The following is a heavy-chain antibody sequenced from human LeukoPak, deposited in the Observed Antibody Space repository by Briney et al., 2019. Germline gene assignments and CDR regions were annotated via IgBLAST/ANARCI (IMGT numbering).Heavy chain of an antibody. J-gene: IGHJ6*03. Sequence: GGSLRLSCAASGFTFSSYGMHWVRQAPGKGLEWVAVISYDGSNKYYADSVKGRFTISRDNSKNTLYLQMNSLRAEDTAVYYCAKDPAVLRFSNYYYMDVWGKGTTVTVSS. CDR2: ISYDGSNK. D-gene: IGHD3-3*01. CDR3: AKDPAVLRFSNYYYMDV. CDR1: GFTFSSYG. V-gene: IGHV3-30*18.